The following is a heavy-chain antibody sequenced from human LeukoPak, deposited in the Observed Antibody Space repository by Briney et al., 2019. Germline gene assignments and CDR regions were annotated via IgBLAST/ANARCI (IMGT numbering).Heavy chain of an antibody. J-gene: IGHJ4*02. V-gene: IGHV3-21*01. CDR3: ARGLRYFDYCDY. CDR1: GFSISSST. CDR2: INNVASHI. D-gene: IGHD3-9*01. Sequence: GGSLRLSCAASGFSISSSTMNWVRQAPGKGLEWVSSINNVASHIYYAGSVRGRFTISRDNAKNSVYLQMNSLRAEDTAVYYCARGLRYFDYCDYWGQGILVTVSS.